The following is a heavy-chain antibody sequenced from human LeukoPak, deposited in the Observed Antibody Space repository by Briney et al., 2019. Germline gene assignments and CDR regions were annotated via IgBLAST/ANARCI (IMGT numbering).Heavy chain of an antibody. CDR3: ASPGRKWVRNGSWPDY. J-gene: IGHJ4*02. Sequence: GGSLRLSCAASGFTFSSYAMSWVRQAPGKGLEWVSAISGSGGSTYYADSVKGRFTISRDNSKNTLYLQKNSLRAEDTAVYYCASPGRKWVRNGSWPDYWGQGTLVTVSS. V-gene: IGHV3-23*01. CDR1: GFTFSSYA. D-gene: IGHD6-13*01. CDR2: ISGSGGST.